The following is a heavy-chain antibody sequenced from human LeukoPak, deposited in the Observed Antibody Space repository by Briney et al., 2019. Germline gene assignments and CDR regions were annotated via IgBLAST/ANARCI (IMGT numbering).Heavy chain of an antibody. CDR2: IHYSGST. D-gene: IGHD6-19*01. J-gene: IGHJ4*02. V-gene: IGHV4-39*01. CDR3: ARRGYSSGWYRFDY. Sequence: SETLSLTCTVSGGSTSSSSNYWGWIRQPPGKGLEWIGSIHYSGSTYYNPSLKSRVTISVDTSKNQSSLKLSSVTAADMAVYYCARRGYSSGWYRFDYWGQGTLVTVSS. CDR1: GGSTSSSSNY.